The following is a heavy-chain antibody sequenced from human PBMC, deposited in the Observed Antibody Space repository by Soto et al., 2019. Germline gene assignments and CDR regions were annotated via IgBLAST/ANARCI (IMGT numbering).Heavy chain of an antibody. V-gene: IGHV4-34*01. J-gene: IGHJ6*03. CDR2: INHSGST. CDR1: GGSFSGYY. Sequence: PSETLSLTCAVYGGSFSGYYWSWIRQPPGKGLEWIGEINHSGSTNYNPSLKSRVTISVDTSKNQFSLKLSSVTAADTAVYYCARIVVVPAATPNYYYYYYYMDGWGKGTTVNVSS. D-gene: IGHD2-2*01. CDR3: ARIVVVPAATPNYYYYYYYMDG.